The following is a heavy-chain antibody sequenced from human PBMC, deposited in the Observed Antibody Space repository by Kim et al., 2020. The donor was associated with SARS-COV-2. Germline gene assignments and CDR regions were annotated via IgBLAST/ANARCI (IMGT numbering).Heavy chain of an antibody. J-gene: IGHJ3*02. CDR3: AKRAFSGAGYYYDI. D-gene: IGHD2-15*01. V-gene: IGHV3-23*01. Sequence: GGSLRLSCVASGFTFSNYGMSWVRQAPGKGLEWVTAISGSGAEASYADSVKGRLTTSRDNRKTTVYLHMNSLTVDDTAIYFCAKRAFSGAGYYYDIWG. CDR1: GFTFSNYG. CDR2: ISGSGAEA.